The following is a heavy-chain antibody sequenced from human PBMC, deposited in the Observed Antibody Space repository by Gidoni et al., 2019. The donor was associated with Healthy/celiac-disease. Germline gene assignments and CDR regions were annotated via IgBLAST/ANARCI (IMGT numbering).Heavy chain of an antibody. Sequence: QVTLKESGPVLVKPTETLTLTCTVSGFSLSNARMGVSWIRQPPGKALEWLAHIFSNDEKSYSTSLKSRLTISKDTSKSQVVLTMTNMDPVDTATYYCARILSTYYYDSSGYYYFDYWGQGTLVTVSS. CDR2: IFSNDEK. J-gene: IGHJ4*02. V-gene: IGHV2-26*01. D-gene: IGHD3-22*01. CDR1: GFSLSNARMG. CDR3: ARILSTYYYDSSGYYYFDY.